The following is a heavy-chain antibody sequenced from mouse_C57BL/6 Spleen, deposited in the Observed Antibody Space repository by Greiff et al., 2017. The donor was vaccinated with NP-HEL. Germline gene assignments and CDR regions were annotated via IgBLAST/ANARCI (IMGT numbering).Heavy chain of an antibody. CDR2: IWTGGGT. CDR3: ARNGGSSYGYYFDY. D-gene: IGHD1-1*01. J-gene: IGHJ2*01. Sequence: VQGVESGPGLVAPSQSLSITCTVSGFSLTSYAISWVRQPPGKGLEWLGVIWTGGGTNYNSALKSRLSISKDNSKSQVFLKMNSLQTDDTARYYCARNGGSSYGYYFDYWGQGTTLTVSS. V-gene: IGHV2-9-1*01. CDR1: GFSLTSYA.